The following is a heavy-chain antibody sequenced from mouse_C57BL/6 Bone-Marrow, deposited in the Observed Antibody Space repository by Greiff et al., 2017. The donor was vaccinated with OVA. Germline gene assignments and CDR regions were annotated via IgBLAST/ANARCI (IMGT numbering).Heavy chain of an antibody. CDR3: AILVGYYPYYFDY. V-gene: IGHV14-3*01. J-gene: IGHJ2*01. CDR1: GFNIKNTY. Sequence: VQLQQSVAELVRPGASVKLSCTASGFNIKNTYMHWVKQRPEQGLEWIGRIDPENGNTKYAPKFQGKATINADTSSNTAYLQLSILTSEDTAIYYWAILVGYYPYYFDYWGQGTTLTVSS. D-gene: IGHD2-3*01. CDR2: IDPENGNT.